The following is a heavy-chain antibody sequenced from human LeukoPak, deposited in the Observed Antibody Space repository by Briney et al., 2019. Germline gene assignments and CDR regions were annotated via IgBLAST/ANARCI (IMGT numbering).Heavy chain of an antibody. D-gene: IGHD5-24*01. CDR1: GFTFSTYW. Sequence: GGSLRLSCAASGFTFSTYWMNWVRQAPGKGLEWVANINQYGNEKYYVDSVKGRFTISRDNGKNSLYLQMNSLRAEDTAVYYCARVGTVEMATIRGTGEIGDDYWGQGTLVTVSS. CDR2: INQYGNEK. J-gene: IGHJ4*02. V-gene: IGHV3-7*03. CDR3: ARVGTVEMATIRGTGEIGDDY.